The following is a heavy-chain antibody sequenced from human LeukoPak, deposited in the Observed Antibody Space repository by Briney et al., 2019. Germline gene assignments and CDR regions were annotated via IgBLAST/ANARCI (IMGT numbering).Heavy chain of an antibody. V-gene: IGHV1-8*03. CDR3: ARARQRYYYGSGSYFFDY. J-gene: IGHJ4*02. D-gene: IGHD3-10*01. CDR1: GYGLTNYD. CDR2: MNPKSGDT. Sequence: GASVKVSCKASGYGLTNYDINWVRQATGQGLEWMGWMNPKSGDTGYSQKFQGRVFITRDTSINTAYMELSSLGSDDTAVYYCARARQRYYYGSGSYFFDYWGQGTLVTVSS.